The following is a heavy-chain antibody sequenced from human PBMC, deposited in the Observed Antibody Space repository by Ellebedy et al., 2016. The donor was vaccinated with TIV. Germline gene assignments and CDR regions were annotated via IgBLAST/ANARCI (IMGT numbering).Heavy chain of an antibody. CDR2: ISWNSGKI. V-gene: IGHV3-9*01. CDR1: GFTFDDYT. D-gene: IGHD5-24*01. Sequence: PGGSLRLSCAASGFTFDDYTMHWVRQVPGKGLAWVSGISWNSGKIGYADSVKGRFTISRDNAKNSLYLQMNSLRVEDTAFYYCTKGYGFEYFQSWGQGTLVTVSS. CDR3: TKGYGFEYFQS. J-gene: IGHJ1*01.